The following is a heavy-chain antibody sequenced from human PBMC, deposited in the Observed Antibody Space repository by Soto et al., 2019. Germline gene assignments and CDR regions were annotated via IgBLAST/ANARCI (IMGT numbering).Heavy chain of an antibody. J-gene: IGHJ4*02. CDR2: VVHWGTA. V-gene: IGHV4-4*02. CDR1: GASISDNNW. Sequence: QVQLQESGPGLVKPSGTVSLTCAVSGASISDNNWWSGVRQPPGKGLEWIGEVVHWGTANYNPSLRSRVPISIDKSKNQISLTLSSVTAADSALYYCARHIGVTGTRGFDYWGQGTLVTVSS. CDR3: ARHIGVTGTRGFDY. D-gene: IGHD6-19*01.